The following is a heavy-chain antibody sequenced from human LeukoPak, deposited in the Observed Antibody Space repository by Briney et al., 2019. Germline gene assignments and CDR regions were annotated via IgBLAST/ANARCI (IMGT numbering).Heavy chain of an antibody. V-gene: IGHV3-74*03. CDR2: INSDGSST. CDR3: ARDHYYTMDV. Sequence: QPGGSLRLSCAASGSTFSTTWMHWVRQAPGQGLVWVSNINSDGSSTTYADSVKGRFTISRDNTKNTLYLQMNSLRAEDTALYYCARDHYYTMDVWGQGTLVTVSS. J-gene: IGHJ6*02. CDR1: GSTFSTTW.